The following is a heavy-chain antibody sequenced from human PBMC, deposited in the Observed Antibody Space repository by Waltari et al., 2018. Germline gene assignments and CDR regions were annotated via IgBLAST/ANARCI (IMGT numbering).Heavy chain of an antibody. J-gene: IGHJ4*02. Sequence: VQLVQSGAEVKKPGSSVKVSCKASGGTFSSYAISWVRQAPGQGLEWMGLVDPEDGETIYAEKFQGRVTITADTSTDTAYMELSSLRSEDTAVYYCATPPNPHLSYWGQGTLVTVSS. CDR1: GGTFSSYA. CDR2: VDPEDGET. CDR3: ATPPNPHLSY. V-gene: IGHV1-69-2*01.